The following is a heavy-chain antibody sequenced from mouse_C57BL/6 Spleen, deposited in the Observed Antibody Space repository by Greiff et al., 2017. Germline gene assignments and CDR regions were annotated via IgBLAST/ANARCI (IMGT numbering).Heavy chain of an antibody. CDR1: GYTFTSYW. V-gene: IGHV1-55*01. CDR2: IYPGSGST. D-gene: IGHD2-5*01. Sequence: QVQLQQPGAELVKPGASVKMSCKASGYTFTSYWITWVKQRPGQGLEWIGDIYPGSGSTNYNEKFKSKATLTVDPSSSTAYMQLSSLTSEDSAVYYCARVSNYEDWFAYWGQGTLVTVSA. J-gene: IGHJ3*01. CDR3: ARVSNYEDWFAY.